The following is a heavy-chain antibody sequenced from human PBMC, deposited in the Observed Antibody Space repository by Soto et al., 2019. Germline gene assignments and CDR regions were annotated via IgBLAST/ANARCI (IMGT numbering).Heavy chain of an antibody. J-gene: IGHJ3*02. V-gene: IGHV3-33*01. CDR3: AREQGLRWGYRGDGFDI. CDR2: IWYDGSNK. Sequence: GGSLRLSCAASGLNLSNYGFHWVRQAPGKGLEWVAVIWYDGSNKYYADSVKGRFTISRDNSKNTLNLQMSSLRAEDTAVYYCAREQGLRWGYRGDGFDIWGQGTMVSVSS. D-gene: IGHD4-4*01. CDR1: GLNLSNYG.